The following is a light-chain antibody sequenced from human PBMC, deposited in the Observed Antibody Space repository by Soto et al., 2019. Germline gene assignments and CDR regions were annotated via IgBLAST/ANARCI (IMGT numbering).Light chain of an antibody. J-gene: IGLJ2*01. CDR2: DTS. Sequence: QAVVTQEPSLTVSPGGTVTPTCGSSTGVVTSGHFPYWFQQKPGQAPRTLIYDTSKTHPWTPARFSGSLLGGKAALTLSGAQPEDEAEYSCLLSYGAPWVFGGGTKLTVL. V-gene: IGLV7-46*01. CDR1: TGVVTSGHF. CDR3: LLSYGAPWV.